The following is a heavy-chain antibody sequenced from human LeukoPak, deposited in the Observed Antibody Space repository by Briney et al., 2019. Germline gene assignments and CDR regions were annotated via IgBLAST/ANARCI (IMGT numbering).Heavy chain of an antibody. Sequence: SSETLSLTCTVSGGSISSNSYYWGWIRQPPGKGLEWIGSIYYSGSTYYNPSLKSRVTISVDTSKNQFSLKLSSVTAADTAVYYCARAPYYGSYPDYWGQGTLVTVSS. V-gene: IGHV4-39*07. CDR1: GGSISSNSYY. D-gene: IGHD1-26*01. CDR2: IYYSGST. CDR3: ARAPYYGSYPDY. J-gene: IGHJ4*02.